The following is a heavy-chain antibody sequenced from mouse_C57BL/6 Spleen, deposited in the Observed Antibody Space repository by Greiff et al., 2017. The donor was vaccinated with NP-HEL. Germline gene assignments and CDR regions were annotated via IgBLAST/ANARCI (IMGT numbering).Heavy chain of an antibody. Sequence: EVQLQQSGPELVKPGASVKMSCKASGYTFTDYNMHWVKQSHGKSLEWIGYINPNNGGTSYNQKFKGKATLTVNKSSSTAYMELRSLTSEDSAVYYCARYYDYDGPYAMDYWGQGTSVTVSS. CDR3: ARYYDYDGPYAMDY. V-gene: IGHV1-22*01. D-gene: IGHD2-4*01. CDR1: GYTFTDYN. CDR2: INPNNGGT. J-gene: IGHJ4*01.